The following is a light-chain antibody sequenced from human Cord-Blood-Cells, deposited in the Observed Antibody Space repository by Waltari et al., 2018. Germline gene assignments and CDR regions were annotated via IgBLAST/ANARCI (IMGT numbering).Light chain of an antibody. CDR1: SGSLASNY. V-gene: IGLV6-57*01. J-gene: IGLJ3*02. Sequence: NFMLTQPHPLSESPGKTVTISSPRRSGSLASNYVQWYQQRPGSSPTTGIYEGNQRPSGVPDRFSGSIDSSSNSAYLTISGLKTEDEADYYCQSYDSSNQVFGGGTKLTVL. CDR3: QSYDSSNQV. CDR2: EGN.